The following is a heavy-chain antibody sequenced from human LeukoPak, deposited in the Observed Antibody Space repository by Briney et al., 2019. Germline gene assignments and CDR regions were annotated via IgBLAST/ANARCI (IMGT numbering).Heavy chain of an antibody. J-gene: IGHJ6*03. Sequence: GGSLRLSCAASGFTFSSSAMSWVRQAPGKGLEWVSAFSGNGGGTYYADSVKGRFTISRDNSKNTLYLQMNSLRAEDTAVYYCALNGYYYYYMDVWGKGTTVTVSS. D-gene: IGHD2-8*01. CDR2: FSGNGGGT. V-gene: IGHV3-23*01. CDR1: GFTFSSSA. CDR3: ALNGYYYYYMDV.